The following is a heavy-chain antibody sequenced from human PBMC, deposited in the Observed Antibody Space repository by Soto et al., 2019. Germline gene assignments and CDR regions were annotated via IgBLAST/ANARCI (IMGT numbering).Heavy chain of an antibody. Sequence: ETLSLTCTVSGGSISSYYWSWIRQPPGKGLEWIGYIYYSGSTNYNPSLKSRVTISVDTSKSQFSLKLSSVTAADTAVYYCARRYGGNFDYWGQGTLVTVSS. J-gene: IGHJ4*02. CDR3: ARRYGGNFDY. D-gene: IGHD1-26*01. CDR1: GGSISSYY. V-gene: IGHV4-59*01. CDR2: IYYSGST.